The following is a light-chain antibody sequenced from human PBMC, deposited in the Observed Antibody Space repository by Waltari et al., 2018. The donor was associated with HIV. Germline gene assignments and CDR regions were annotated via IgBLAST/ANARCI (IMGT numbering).Light chain of an antibody. V-gene: IGLV2-23*01. CDR1: ISDVGGYKY. Sequence: QSALTQPATVAGSPRHEITIACTGTISDVGGYKYVSWYQQHPCKAPKLVIYYVSQRPSGVSTHSSGSKSCNTASLTISVLQAEDEADYNCCSYAGSSTLLFGGGTKVTVL. CDR2: YVS. CDR3: CSYAGSSTLL. J-gene: IGLJ2*01.